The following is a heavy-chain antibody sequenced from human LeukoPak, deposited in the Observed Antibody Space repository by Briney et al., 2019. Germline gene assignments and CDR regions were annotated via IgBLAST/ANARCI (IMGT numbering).Heavy chain of an antibody. V-gene: IGHV3-48*03. CDR3: ASFSDV. Sequence: SGGSLRLSCAASGFTLSSYEMNWVRQAPGKGLEWVSYISKSGSTIYYADSVKGRFTISRDNAKNSLSLQMNSLRAEDTAVYYCASFSDVWGQGTTVTVSS. CDR2: ISKSGSTI. CDR1: GFTLSSYE. D-gene: IGHD3-3*01. J-gene: IGHJ6*02.